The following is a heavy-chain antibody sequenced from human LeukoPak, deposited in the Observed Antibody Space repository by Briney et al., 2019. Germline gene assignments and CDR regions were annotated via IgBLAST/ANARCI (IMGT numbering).Heavy chain of an antibody. Sequence: GSLRLSCAASGSTFSSYAMSWVRQPPGKGLEWIGEINHSGSTNYNPSLKSRVTISVDTSKNQFSLKLSSVTAADTAVYYCARLTPVLRYFDWLAGWFDPWGQGTLVTVSS. D-gene: IGHD3-9*01. CDR2: INHSGST. CDR3: ARLTPVLRYFDWLAGWFDP. J-gene: IGHJ5*02. V-gene: IGHV4-34*01. CDR1: GSTFSSYA.